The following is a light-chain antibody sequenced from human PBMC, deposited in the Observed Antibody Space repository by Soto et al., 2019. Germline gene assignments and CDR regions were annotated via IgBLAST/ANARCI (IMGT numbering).Light chain of an antibody. V-gene: IGLV2-8*01. CDR3: SSYAGSTNLVA. J-gene: IGLJ2*01. Sequence: QSALTQPPSASGSPGQSVTISCTGTSSDVGTYNYVSWYQQHPGKAPKLMISEVSKRPSGVPDRFSGSKSGNTASLTVSGLQAEDEADYYCSSYAGSTNLVAFGGGTKVTVL. CDR1: SSDVGTYNY. CDR2: EVS.